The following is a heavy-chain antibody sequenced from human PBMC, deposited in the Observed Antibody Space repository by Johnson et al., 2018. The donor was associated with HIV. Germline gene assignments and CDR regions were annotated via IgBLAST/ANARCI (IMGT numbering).Heavy chain of an antibody. J-gene: IGHJ3*02. Sequence: VQLVESGGGLIQPGGSLRLSCAASGFTVSSNYMSWVRQAPGKGLEWVSVIYSGGSTYYADSVKGRITISRDSSKNMLYLQMNSLRTEDTAVYYCARVFYYDSNDGFDIWGQGTRVTVSS. D-gene: IGHD3-22*01. V-gene: IGHV3-66*03. CDR3: ARVFYYDSNDGFDI. CDR1: GFTVSSNY. CDR2: IYSGGST.